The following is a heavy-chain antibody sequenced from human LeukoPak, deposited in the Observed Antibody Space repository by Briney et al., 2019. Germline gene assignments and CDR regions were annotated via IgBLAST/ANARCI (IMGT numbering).Heavy chain of an antibody. CDR2: ITDSGGST. CDR1: GFTFTTYA. D-gene: IGHD5-12*01. Sequence: GGSLRLSCAASGFTFTTYAMSWVRQAPGKGLEWVSGITDSGGSTFYADAVKGRFTISRDNSKNTLYLQMNSLRAEDTAVYYCAKMAIVGNWFDPWGQGTLVTVSS. CDR3: AKMAIVGNWFDP. V-gene: IGHV3-23*01. J-gene: IGHJ5*02.